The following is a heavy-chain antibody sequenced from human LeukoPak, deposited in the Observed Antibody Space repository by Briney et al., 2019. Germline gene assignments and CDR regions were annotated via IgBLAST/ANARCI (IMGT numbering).Heavy chain of an antibody. CDR3: ARGVEDFDY. CDR2: IYYSGST. Sequence: SETLSLTCTVSGGSISSYYWSWMRQPPGKGLEWIGYIYYSGSTNYNPSLKSRVTISVDTSKNQFSLKLSSVTAADTAVYYCARGVEDFDYWGQGTLVTVSS. J-gene: IGHJ4*02. V-gene: IGHV4-59*01. CDR1: GGSISSYY.